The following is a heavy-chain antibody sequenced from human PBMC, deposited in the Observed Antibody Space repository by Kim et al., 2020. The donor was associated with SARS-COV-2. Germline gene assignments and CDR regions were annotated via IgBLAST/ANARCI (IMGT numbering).Heavy chain of an antibody. CDR2: INTNTGNP. CDR3: ARLPYCSSTSCYTVRRLNYYYYGMDV. D-gene: IGHD2-2*02. Sequence: ASVKVSCKASGYTFTSYAMNWVRQAPGQGLEWMGWINTNTGNPTYAQGFTGRFVFSLDTSVSTAYLQISSLKAKDTAVYYCARLPYCSSTSCYTVRRLNYYYYGMDVWGQGTTVTVSS. CDR1: GYTFTSYA. J-gene: IGHJ6*02. V-gene: IGHV7-4-1*02.